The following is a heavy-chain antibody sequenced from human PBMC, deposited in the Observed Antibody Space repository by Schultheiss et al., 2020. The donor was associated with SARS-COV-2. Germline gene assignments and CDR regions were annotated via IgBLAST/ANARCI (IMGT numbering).Heavy chain of an antibody. CDR3: AAYRVGGSGRGD. CDR1: GGSISSYY. V-gene: IGHV4-59*01. D-gene: IGHD2-15*01. J-gene: IGHJ4*02. CDR2: IYYSGIT. Sequence: SETLSLTCTVSGGSISSYYWSWIRQPPGKGLECIGYIYYSGITNYNPSLKSRVTISVDTSKNQFSLKLSSVTAADTAVYYCAAYRVGGSGRGDWGQGALVTVSS.